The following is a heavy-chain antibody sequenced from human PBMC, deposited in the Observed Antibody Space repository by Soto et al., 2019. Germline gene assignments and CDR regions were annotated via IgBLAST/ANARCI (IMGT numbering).Heavy chain of an antibody. CDR2: ISGSGGST. CDR3: AKDHLNIVVVPAAYYFDY. J-gene: IGHJ4*02. V-gene: IGHV3-23*01. D-gene: IGHD2-2*01. CDR1: GFTFSSYA. Sequence: GGSLRLSCAASGFTFSSYAMSWVRQAPGKGLEWVSAISGSGGSTYYADSVKGRFTISRDNSKNTLYLQMNSLRAEDTAVYYCAKDHLNIVVVPAAYYFDYWGQGTLVTVSS.